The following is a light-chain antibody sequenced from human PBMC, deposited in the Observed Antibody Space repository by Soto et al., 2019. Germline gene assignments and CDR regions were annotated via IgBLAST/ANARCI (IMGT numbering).Light chain of an antibody. Sequence: QPSLTQPPSASGSPVQSVTISCTGSGRDVCFGNYVYWYQQHPGKVPKLIIYEVTKRPSGFPDRFSGSKSGNTASLTVSGLQAEDEADYYCSPYAGTNXHHVVGTGTKVXV. V-gene: IGLV2-8*01. J-gene: IGLJ1*01. CDR2: EVT. CDR1: GRDVCFGNY. CDR3: SPYAGTNXHHV.